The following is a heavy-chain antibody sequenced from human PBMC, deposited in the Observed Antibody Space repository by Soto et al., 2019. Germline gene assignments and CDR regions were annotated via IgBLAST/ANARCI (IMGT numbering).Heavy chain of an antibody. Sequence: QVQLVQSGAEVKKPGASVKVSCKASGYTFTSYAMHWVRQAPGQRLEWMGWINAGNGNTKYSKKFQGRVTITRDTSASTAYMELSSLRSEDTAVYYCARGAYSSGWYQWFDPWGQGTLVTVSS. CDR3: ARGAYSSGWYQWFDP. J-gene: IGHJ5*02. D-gene: IGHD6-19*01. V-gene: IGHV1-3*01. CDR1: GYTFTSYA. CDR2: INAGNGNT.